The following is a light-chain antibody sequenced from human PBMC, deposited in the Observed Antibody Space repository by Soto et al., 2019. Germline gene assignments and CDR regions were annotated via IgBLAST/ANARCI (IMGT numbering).Light chain of an antibody. CDR2: AAS. CDR3: QQSYNTRA. V-gene: IGKV1-39*01. J-gene: IGKJ2*01. Sequence: DIQMTQSPSSLSASVGDRVTITCRASQTINKNLNWYQQKPGKAPKILIYAASSLQSGVPSRFSGSGSGTDFTLTISSLQPEDFATYYCQQSYNTRAFGQGTKLEIK. CDR1: QTINKN.